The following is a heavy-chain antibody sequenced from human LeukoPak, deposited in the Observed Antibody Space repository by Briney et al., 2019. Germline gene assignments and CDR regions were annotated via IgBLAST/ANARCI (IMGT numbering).Heavy chain of an antibody. Sequence: SETLSLTCAVYGGSLSGYYWSWIRQPPGKGLEWIGEINHSGSTNYNPSLKSRVTISVDTSKNQFSLKLSSVTAADTAVYYCARGEWLVRQFDYWGQGTLVTVSS. J-gene: IGHJ4*02. CDR2: INHSGST. D-gene: IGHD6-19*01. V-gene: IGHV4-34*01. CDR1: GGSLSGYY. CDR3: ARGEWLVRQFDY.